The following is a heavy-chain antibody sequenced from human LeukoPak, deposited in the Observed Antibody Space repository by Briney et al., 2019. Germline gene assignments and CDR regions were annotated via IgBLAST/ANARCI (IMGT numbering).Heavy chain of an antibody. Sequence: GESLKISCKGSGYSFVNYWIGWVRQTPGKGLERMGILYPGDSETRYSPSFQGQVTISVDKSISTAFLQWSSLKASDTAIYYCVRATGDDGYFDYWGQGTLVTVSS. CDR1: GYSFVNYW. J-gene: IGHJ4*02. V-gene: IGHV5-51*01. CDR3: VRATGDDGYFDY. CDR2: LYPGDSET.